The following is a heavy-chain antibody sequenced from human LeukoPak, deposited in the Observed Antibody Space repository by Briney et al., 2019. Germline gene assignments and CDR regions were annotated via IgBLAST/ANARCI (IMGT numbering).Heavy chain of an antibody. V-gene: IGHV3-48*01. CDR3: ARTYERDLDS. Sequence: GGSLRLSCAASGCTFSSYHMTWVRQAPGKGLEWVSCISIISSTIYYAGSVKGRFTSSRDDAKNSVYLQMNSLRAEDTAVYYCARTYERDLDSWGQGTLVTVSS. CDR2: ISIISSTI. CDR1: GCTFSSYH. J-gene: IGHJ4*02. D-gene: IGHD5-12*01.